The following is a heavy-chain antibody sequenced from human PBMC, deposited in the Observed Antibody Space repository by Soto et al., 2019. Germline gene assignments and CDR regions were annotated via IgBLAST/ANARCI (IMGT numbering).Heavy chain of an antibody. CDR3: ARDKITGLFDY. Sequence: SETLSLTCAVYGGSFSGYYWTWIRQPPGTGLEWIGEINHSGSTNYNPSLKSQDNISINTSKNQYSLKLNSVNTADTAVYYCARDKITGLFDYWGQGTLVTVS. CDR1: GGSFSGYY. J-gene: IGHJ4*02. V-gene: IGHV4-34*01. CDR2: INHSGST. D-gene: IGHD2-8*02.